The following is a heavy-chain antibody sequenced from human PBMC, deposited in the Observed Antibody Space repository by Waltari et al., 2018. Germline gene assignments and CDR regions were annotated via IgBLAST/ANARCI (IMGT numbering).Heavy chain of an antibody. CDR3: ARVGGGNYDDSGSASRFDY. CDR2: ISTSGAST. J-gene: IGHJ4*02. V-gene: IGHV3-23*04. CDR1: GLTFRPDA. Sequence: EIQLVESGGGLIQPGGSLRLPCAASGLTFRPDAMRWIRQAPGMGLEWGSAISTSGASTYYAASVKGRFTISRDNSKNTLHLQMNSLRADDTAVYYCARVGGGNYDDSGSASRFDYWGQGTLVTVSS. D-gene: IGHD3-22*01.